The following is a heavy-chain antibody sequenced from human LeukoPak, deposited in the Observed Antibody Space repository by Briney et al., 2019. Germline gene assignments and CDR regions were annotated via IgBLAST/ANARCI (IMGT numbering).Heavy chain of an antibody. V-gene: IGHV1-18*01. CDR2: ISAYNGNR. CDR1: GYTFTSYG. Sequence: GASVKVSCKASGYTFTSYGISWVRQAPGQGLEWMGWISAYNGNRNYAQKVQGRVTMTTDTSTSTAYMELRSLRSDDTAVYYCARVSGSSHSPTLIYMDVWGQGTTVTVSS. J-gene: IGHJ6*02. D-gene: IGHD3-10*01. CDR3: ARVSGSSHSPTLIYMDV.